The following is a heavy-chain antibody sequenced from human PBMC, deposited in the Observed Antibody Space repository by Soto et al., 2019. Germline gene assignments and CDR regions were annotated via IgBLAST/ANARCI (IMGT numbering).Heavy chain of an antibody. V-gene: IGHV4-59*08. CDR3: ARTYYDFWSGLGIYMGV. CDR1: GGSINSYY. Sequence: PSETLSLTCTVSGGSINSYYWSWIRQPPGKGLECIGYIYYIGSTNYNPSLKSRVTIPVDTSTNQFSLKLSSVTAADTAVYYCARTYYDFWSGLGIYMGVWGKGTTVTVSS. D-gene: IGHD3-3*01. CDR2: IYYIGST. J-gene: IGHJ6*03.